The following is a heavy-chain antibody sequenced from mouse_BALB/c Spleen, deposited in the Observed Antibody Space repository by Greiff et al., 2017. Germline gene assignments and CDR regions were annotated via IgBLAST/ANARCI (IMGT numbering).Heavy chain of an antibody. D-gene: IGHD1-1*01. CDR2: ISNGGGST. CDR3: ARNYGYWYFDV. CDR1: GFTFSSYT. J-gene: IGHJ1*01. V-gene: IGHV5-12-2*01. Sequence: EVQGVESGGGLVQPGGSLKLSCAASGFTFSSYTMSWVRHTPEKRLEWVAYISNGGGSTYYPDTVKGRFTISRDNAKNTLYLQMSSLKSEDTAMFYCARNYGYWYFDVWGAGTTVTVSS.